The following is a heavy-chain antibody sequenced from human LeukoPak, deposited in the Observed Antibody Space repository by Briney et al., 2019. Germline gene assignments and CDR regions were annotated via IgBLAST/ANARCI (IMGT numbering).Heavy chain of an antibody. Sequence: ASVTVSCKASGYTFTVYYMHWVRQAPGQGLEWMGWINPNSGGTNYAQKFQGRVTMIRDTSISTAYVELSRLRSDDTAVYYCARDKLSTVTKTPFDYWGQGTLVTVSS. CDR2: INPNSGGT. D-gene: IGHD4-17*01. J-gene: IGHJ4*02. V-gene: IGHV1-2*02. CDR3: ARDKLSTVTKTPFDY. CDR1: GYTFTVYY.